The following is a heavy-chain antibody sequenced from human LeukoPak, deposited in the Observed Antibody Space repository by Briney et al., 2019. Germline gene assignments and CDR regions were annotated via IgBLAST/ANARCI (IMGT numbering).Heavy chain of an antibody. V-gene: IGHV4-4*07. CDR1: GASVTSYY. CDR2: VTGSGTP. D-gene: IGHD3-9*01. J-gene: IGHJ4*02. Sequence: KPSETLSPTCTVSGASVTSYYWAWVRQPAGKRLEWIGRVTGSGTPFYSPSLSSRVTMSLDTSKNQFSLKLTSVIAADTAVYFCTTEGPSLLRPPHFDSWGQGILVTVSS. CDR3: TTEGPSLLRPPHFDS.